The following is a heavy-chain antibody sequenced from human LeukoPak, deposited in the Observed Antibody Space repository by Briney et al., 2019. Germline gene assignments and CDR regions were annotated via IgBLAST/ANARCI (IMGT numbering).Heavy chain of an antibody. CDR3: ARDFPFLRVKYYYYMDV. D-gene: IGHD3-3*01. J-gene: IGHJ6*03. Sequence: GGSLRLSCAASGFSVSSNYMNWVRQAPGKGLEWVSIIYSDGNTYYTDSVKGRFTISRDNSKNTLYLQMDSLRAEDTAVYYCARDFPFLRVKYYYYMDVWGKGTTVTVSS. CDR1: GFSVSSNY. CDR2: IYSDGNT. V-gene: IGHV3-53*01.